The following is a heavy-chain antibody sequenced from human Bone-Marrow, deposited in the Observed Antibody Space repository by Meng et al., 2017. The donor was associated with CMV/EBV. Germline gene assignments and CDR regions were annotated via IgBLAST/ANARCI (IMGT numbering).Heavy chain of an antibody. CDR3: ARDWDFDY. D-gene: IGHD1-26*01. V-gene: IGHV1-2*02. CDR1: GYTFTSYD. J-gene: IGHJ4*02. CDR2: INPNSGGT. Sequence: ASVKVSCKASGYTFTSYDISWVRQAPGQGLEWMGWINPNSGGTNYAQKFQGRVTMTRDTSISTAYMELSRLRSDDTAVYYCARDWDFDYWGQGTLVTVSS.